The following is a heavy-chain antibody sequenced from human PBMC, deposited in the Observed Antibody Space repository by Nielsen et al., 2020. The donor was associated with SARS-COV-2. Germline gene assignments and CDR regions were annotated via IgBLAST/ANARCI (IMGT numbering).Heavy chain of an antibody. CDR3: ARDRGDIVVVPAAMPYYYYYMDV. Sequence: WVRQAPGQGLEWMGMINPSGGTRSYAQKFQGRVTVTRDTSTSTVYMELSSLRSEDTAVYYCARDRGDIVVVPAAMPYYYYYMDVWGKGTTVTVSS. D-gene: IGHD2-2*01. J-gene: IGHJ6*03. CDR2: INPSGGTR. V-gene: IGHV1-46*01.